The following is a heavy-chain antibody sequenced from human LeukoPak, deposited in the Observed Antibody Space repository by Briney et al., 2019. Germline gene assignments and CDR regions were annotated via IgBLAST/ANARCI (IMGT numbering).Heavy chain of an antibody. Sequence: GESLKIPCKASGYTFSTYWLGWVRQLSGKGLEGWGIVFRDGSDTRYSPSFLRPLTISAQNYIHTAYSQRRSRRAAEPAMFYCGRPRVPGLISPMINYWGEEALVTVSS. D-gene: IGHD3-10*01. CDR2: VFRDGSDT. J-gene: IGHJ4*02. V-gene: IGHV5-51*01. CDR3: GRPRVPGLISPMINY. CDR1: GYTFSTYW.